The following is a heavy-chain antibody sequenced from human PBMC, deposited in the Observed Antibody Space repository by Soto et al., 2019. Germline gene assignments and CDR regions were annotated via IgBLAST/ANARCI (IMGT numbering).Heavy chain of an antibody. CDR1: GGSFSGYY. CDR2: INHSGST. V-gene: IGHV4-34*01. J-gene: IGHJ4*02. D-gene: IGHD4-17*01. CDR3: ARAPDGGY. Sequence: QVQLQQWGAGLLKPSETLSLTCAVYGGSFSGYYWSWIRQPPGKGLEWIGEINHSGSTNYNPSLKSRVTTSVDTSKNQFSRKLSSVTAADTAVYYCARAPDGGYWGRGTLVTVSS.